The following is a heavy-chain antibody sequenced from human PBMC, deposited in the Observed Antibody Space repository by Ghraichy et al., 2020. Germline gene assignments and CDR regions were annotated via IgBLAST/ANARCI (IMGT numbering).Heavy chain of an antibody. J-gene: IGHJ4*02. CDR3: AHTGTVAAGRYYLDY. CDR2: IYWDDDK. CDR1: GFSLSTSGVA. V-gene: IGHV2-5*02. Sequence: SGPTLVKPTQTLTLTCTFSGFSLSTSGVAVDWIRQPPRKALEWLALIYWDDDKRYSPSLKSMLTITKDTSKNQVVLTMTNMDPVDTATYYCAHTGTVAAGRYYLDYWGQGTLVTVSS. D-gene: IGHD3-9*01.